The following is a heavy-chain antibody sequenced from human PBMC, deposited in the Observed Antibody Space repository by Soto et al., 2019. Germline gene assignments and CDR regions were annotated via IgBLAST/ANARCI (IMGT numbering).Heavy chain of an antibody. CDR2: IYYSGSA. CDR1: GGSITGYY. V-gene: IGHV4-59*08. CDR3: ARHGCSSACCFKGMAYYFDV. Sequence: SETLSLTCTVSGGSITGYYWSWIRQPPGKGLEWIGYIYYSGSAKYNPSLKTRVTISVDTSESQFSLKLTSVTAADTAMYYCARHGCSSACCFKGMAYYFDVWGQGILVTVSS. D-gene: IGHD2-2*01. J-gene: IGHJ4*02.